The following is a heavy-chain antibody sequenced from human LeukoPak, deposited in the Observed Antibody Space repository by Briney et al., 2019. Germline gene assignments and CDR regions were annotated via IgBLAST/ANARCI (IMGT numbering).Heavy chain of an antibody. CDR3: ARYYYGSGRGANWFDP. CDR1: GYSFTSYW. Sequence: GESLKISCKGSGYSFTSYWIGWVRQMPGKGLEWMGIIYPGDSDTRYSPSFQGQVTISADKSISTAYLQWSSLKASDTAMYYCARYYYGSGRGANWFDPWGQGTLATVSS. CDR2: IYPGDSDT. J-gene: IGHJ5*02. D-gene: IGHD3-10*01. V-gene: IGHV5-51*01.